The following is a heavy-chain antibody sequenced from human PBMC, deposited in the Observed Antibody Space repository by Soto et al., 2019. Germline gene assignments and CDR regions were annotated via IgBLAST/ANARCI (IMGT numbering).Heavy chain of an antibody. CDR3: ARTTSSTPSWFDP. D-gene: IGHD6-13*01. J-gene: IGHJ5*02. CDR1: GGSISSSSYY. V-gene: IGHV4-39*01. CDR2: IYYSGST. Sequence: PSETLSLTCTVSGGSISSSSYYWGWIRQPPGKGLEWIGSIYYSGSTYYNPSLKSRVTISVDTSKNQFSLKLSSVTAADTAVYYCARTTSSTPSWFDPWGQGTLVTVSS.